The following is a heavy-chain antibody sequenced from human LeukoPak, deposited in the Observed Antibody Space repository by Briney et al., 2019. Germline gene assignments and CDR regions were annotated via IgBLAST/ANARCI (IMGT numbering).Heavy chain of an antibody. CDR1: GFSFTTYG. J-gene: IGHJ4*02. Sequence: PGLSLRLSCATSGFSFTTYGMHWVRQAPGKGLEWVAVTYGDGTSKYYADSVKGRFTISKDNSKNTLYVQMNSLRAEDTAVYYCATGSGYYYGHWGQGTLVTVSS. CDR2: TYGDGTSK. D-gene: IGHD3-22*01. V-gene: IGHV3-33*01. CDR3: ATGSGYYYGH.